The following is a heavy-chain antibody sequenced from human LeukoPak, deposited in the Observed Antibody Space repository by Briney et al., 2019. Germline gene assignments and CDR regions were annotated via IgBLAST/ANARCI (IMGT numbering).Heavy chain of an antibody. V-gene: IGHV1-69*05. CDR3: ARGFGGAMVKYHYYYYMDV. CDR2: IIPIFGTA. D-gene: IGHD5-18*01. J-gene: IGHJ6*03. Sequence: SVKVSCKASGGAFSSYAISWVRQAPGQGLEWMGGIIPIFGTANYAQKFQGRVTITTDESTSTAYMELSSLRSEDTAVYYCARGFGGAMVKYHYYYYMDVWGKGTTVTVSS. CDR1: GGAFSSYA.